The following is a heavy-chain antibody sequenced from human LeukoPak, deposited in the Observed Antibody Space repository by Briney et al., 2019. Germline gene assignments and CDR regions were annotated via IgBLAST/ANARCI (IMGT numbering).Heavy chain of an antibody. CDR1: GGSFSGYY. D-gene: IGHD3-22*01. CDR2: INHSGST. CDR3: ARPRYYDSSGGAFDI. Sequence: SETLSLTCAVYGGSFSGYYWSWIRQPPGKGLEWIGEINHSGSTNYNPSLKSRVTISVDTSKNQFSLKLSSVTAADTAVYYCARPRYYDSSGGAFDIWGQGTMVTVSS. J-gene: IGHJ3*02. V-gene: IGHV4-34*01.